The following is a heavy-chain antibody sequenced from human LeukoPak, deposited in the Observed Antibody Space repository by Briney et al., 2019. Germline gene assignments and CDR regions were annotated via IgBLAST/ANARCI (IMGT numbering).Heavy chain of an antibody. V-gene: IGHV3-23*01. D-gene: IGHD3-3*01. CDR3: AKATPGSEGYYAVDY. Sequence: GGSLRLSCAGSGFTFSGYAMSWVRQAPGKGLEWVSAISGSGGSTYYADSVKGRFNVSRDNSKNTLYLQMNSLRAEDTAVYYCAKATPGSEGYYAVDYWGQGTLVTVSS. CDR2: ISGSGGST. CDR1: GFTFSGYA. J-gene: IGHJ4*02.